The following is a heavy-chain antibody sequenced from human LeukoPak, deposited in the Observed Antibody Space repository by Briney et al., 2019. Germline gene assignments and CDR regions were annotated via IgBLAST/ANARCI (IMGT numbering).Heavy chain of an antibody. V-gene: IGHV4-4*07. CDR1: GGSTSSYY. CDR3: ASSRLRLGYFDY. D-gene: IGHD2-15*01. CDR2: IYTSGST. J-gene: IGHJ4*02. Sequence: SETLSLTCTVSGGSTSSYYWSWIRQPAGKGLEWIGRIYTSGSTNYNPSLKSRVTMSVDTSKNQFSLKLSSVTAADTAVYYCASSRLRLGYFDYWGQGTLVTVSS.